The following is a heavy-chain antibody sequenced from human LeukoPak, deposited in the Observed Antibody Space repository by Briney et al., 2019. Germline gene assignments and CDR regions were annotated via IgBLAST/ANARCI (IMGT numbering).Heavy chain of an antibody. CDR2: ISAYNGNT. D-gene: IGHD5-18*01. J-gene: IGHJ4*02. Sequence: ASVKVSCKASGYTFTSYGISWVRQAPGQGLEWMGWISAYNGNTNYAQKLQGRVTMTTDTSTSTAYMELSSLRSEDTAVYYCARDSRRYSYGLYYFDYWGQGTLVTVSS. CDR3: ARDSRRYSYGLYYFDY. V-gene: IGHV1-18*01. CDR1: GYTFTSYG.